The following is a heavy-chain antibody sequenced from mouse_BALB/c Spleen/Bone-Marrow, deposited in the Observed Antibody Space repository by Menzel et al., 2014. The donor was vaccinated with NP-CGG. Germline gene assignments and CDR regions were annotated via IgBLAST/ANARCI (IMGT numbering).Heavy chain of an antibody. J-gene: IGHJ4*01. CDR3: ARDGNYRHAMDY. Sequence: QVQLQQSGDELVKPGASVKLSCMASGFTFTSYWIHWVKQRPGQGPEWIGEINPSNGRTNYNEKFKRKATLTEDKSSSTAYMQLSSLTSEDSAVYYCARDGNYRHAMDYWGQGTSVTVSS. D-gene: IGHD2-1*01. V-gene: IGHV1S81*02. CDR2: INPSNGRT. CDR1: GFTFTSYW.